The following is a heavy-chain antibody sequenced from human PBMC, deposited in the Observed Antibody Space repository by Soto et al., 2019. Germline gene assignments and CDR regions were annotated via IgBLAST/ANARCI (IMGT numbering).Heavy chain of an antibody. CDR1: GESFGAYY. Sequence: VHLQQWGAGLLRPSETLSLTCTVSGESFGAYYWSWIRQSPGKGLESIGEVYHSGDTKYNPSLKSPVTSSEDPSKNHFSLRITSMTAADTGVYYCARGFSNSVTTRFDSWGQGTLVTVSS. CDR3: ARGFSNSVTTRFDS. CDR2: VYHSGDT. J-gene: IGHJ4*02. D-gene: IGHD4-17*01. V-gene: IGHV4-34*01.